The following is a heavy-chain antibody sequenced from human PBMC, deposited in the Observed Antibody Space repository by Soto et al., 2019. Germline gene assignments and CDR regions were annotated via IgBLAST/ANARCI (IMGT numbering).Heavy chain of an antibody. CDR1: GYTFTSYY. D-gene: IGHD2-2*01. CDR3: ARGAPVVVPAAMLYWFDP. J-gene: IGHJ5*02. V-gene: IGHV1-46*01. CDR2: INPSGGST. Sequence: QVQLVQSGAEVKKPGASVKVSCKASGYTFTSYYMHWVRQAPGQGLEWMGIINPSGGSTSYAQKYQRRVTKTRDTSTSTVYMELSRLRSEDTAVYYCARGAPVVVPAAMLYWFDPWGQGTLVNVSS.